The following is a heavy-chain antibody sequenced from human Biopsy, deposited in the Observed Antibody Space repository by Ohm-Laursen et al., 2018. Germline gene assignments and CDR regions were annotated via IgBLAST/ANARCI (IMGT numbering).Heavy chain of an antibody. CDR2: IRSTGGST. CDR1: GVTLSGYA. J-gene: IGHJ6*02. V-gene: IGHV3-23*01. CDR3: TKADDFWSPEGYYYYFSGMDV. Sequence: GSLRLSCAASGVTLSGYAMSWVRQAPGKGLEWVSAIRSTGGSTYYANSVKGRFTISRDNSKNILFLQVNNLRAEDTAIYYCTKADDFWSPEGYYYYFSGMDVWGQGTTVTVSS. D-gene: IGHD3-3*01.